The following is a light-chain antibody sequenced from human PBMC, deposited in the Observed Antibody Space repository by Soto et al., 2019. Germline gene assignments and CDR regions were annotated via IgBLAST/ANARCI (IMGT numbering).Light chain of an antibody. CDR2: EVS. CDR1: SSDVGGYDY. CDR3: SSYAGSPVV. V-gene: IGLV2-8*01. J-gene: IGLJ2*01. Sequence: QSALTQRPSASGSLGQSVIISCTGTSSDVGGYDYVSWYQQHPGKAPKLMIYEVSKRPAGVPDRFSGSKSGNTASLTVSGLQAEDEADYYCSSYAGSPVVFGGGTKLTVL.